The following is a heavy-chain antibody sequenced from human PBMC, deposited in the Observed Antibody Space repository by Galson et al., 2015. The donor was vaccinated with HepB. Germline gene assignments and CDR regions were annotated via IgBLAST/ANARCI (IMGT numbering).Heavy chain of an antibody. CDR1: GYTFTSYG. D-gene: IGHD1-26*01. V-gene: IGHV1-18*01. CDR3: ARGTHSGSLLTEVDP. CDR2: ISAYNGNT. Sequence: SVKVSCKASGYTFTSYGISWVRQAPGQGLEWMGWISAYNGNTNYAQKLQGRVTMTTDTSTSTAYMELRSLRSDDTAVYYCARGTHSGSLLTEVDPWGQGTLVTVSS. J-gene: IGHJ5*02.